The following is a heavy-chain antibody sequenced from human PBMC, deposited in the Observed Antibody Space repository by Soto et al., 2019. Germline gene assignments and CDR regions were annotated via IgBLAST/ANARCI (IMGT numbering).Heavy chain of an antibody. Sequence: SETLSLTCTVSGGSISSSSYYWGWIRQPPGKGLEWIGSIYYSGSTYYNPSLKSRVTISVDTSKNQFSLKLSSVTAADTAVYYCARHADSYDFWSGYSALGYYYYGMDVWGQGTTVTVSS. CDR2: IYYSGST. CDR3: ARHADSYDFWSGYSALGYYYYGMDV. V-gene: IGHV4-39*01. J-gene: IGHJ6*02. CDR1: GGSISSSSYY. D-gene: IGHD3-3*01.